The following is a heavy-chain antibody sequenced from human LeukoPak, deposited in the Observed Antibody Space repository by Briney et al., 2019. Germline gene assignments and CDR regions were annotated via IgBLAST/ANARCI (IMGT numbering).Heavy chain of an antibody. CDR3: AGRGIVTSYFDF. V-gene: IGHV4-39*01. J-gene: IGHJ4*02. CDR1: GDSITNSNFY. Sequence: SEPLSLTCTVSGDSITNSNFYWDWIRQSPGKGLEWIGSIFHSGSTNYNPSLKSRVTISVDTSKNQFYLRVRSVTAAETALYYCAGRGIVTSYFDFWGRGTLVTVSS. D-gene: IGHD3-9*01. CDR2: IFHSGST.